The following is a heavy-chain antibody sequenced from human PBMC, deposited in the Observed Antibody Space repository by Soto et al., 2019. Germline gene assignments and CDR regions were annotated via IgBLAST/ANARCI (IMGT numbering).Heavy chain of an antibody. J-gene: IGHJ4*02. CDR1: GYRFSNFG. CDR3: ARDRDPYYDNTGYYPFDY. CDR2: ISVWNGDT. D-gene: IGHD3-22*01. V-gene: IGHV1-18*01. Sequence: QVQLVQSGAEVKKPGASVRVSCKASGYRFSNFGISWVRQAPGQGLEWMGWISVWNGDTQSAQNLQGRVSMTTDTSTSTAYMELRSLKSDDTAIYYCARDRDPYYDNTGYYPFDYWGQGTLVTVSS.